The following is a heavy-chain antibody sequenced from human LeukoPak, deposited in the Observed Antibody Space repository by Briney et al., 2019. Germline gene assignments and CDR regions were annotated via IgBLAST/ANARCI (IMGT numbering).Heavy chain of an antibody. Sequence: GGSLRLSCAASGFTFSSYAMSWVRQAPGKGLEWVSAISGSGGSTYYADSVKGRFTISRDNSKNTLYLQMNSLRVDDTALYYCAKYRTTSAPPRNFDYWGQGTLVTVSS. CDR2: ISGSGGST. V-gene: IGHV3-23*01. D-gene: IGHD1-14*01. CDR3: AKYRTTSAPPRNFDY. CDR1: GFTFSSYA. J-gene: IGHJ4*02.